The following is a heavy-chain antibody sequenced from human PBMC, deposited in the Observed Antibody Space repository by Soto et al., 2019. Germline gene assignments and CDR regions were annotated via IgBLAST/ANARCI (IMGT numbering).Heavy chain of an antibody. D-gene: IGHD3-22*01. Sequence: GGSLRLSCAASAFTFKNHWMHWVRQVPGKGPVWVSRINGDGSFTSYADAVKGRFTISRDNAKNTLSLQMNSLRAEDTAVYYCAREIYDDYDSSVFDYWGQGTLVTVSS. CDR3: AREIYDDYDSSVFDY. V-gene: IGHV3-74*01. CDR2: INGDGSFT. J-gene: IGHJ4*02. CDR1: AFTFKNHW.